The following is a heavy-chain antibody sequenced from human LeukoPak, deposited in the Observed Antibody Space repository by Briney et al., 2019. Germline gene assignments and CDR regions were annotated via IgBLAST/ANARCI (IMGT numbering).Heavy chain of an antibody. Sequence: GGSLRLSCEVSGFTFSSNWMSWVRQAPGKGLEWVANIKQDGSENYCVDSVKGRFTISRDNARNSLYLQMNSLRAEDTAVYYCARISGGWSRGAFDVWGQGTMVTVSS. D-gene: IGHD6-13*01. J-gene: IGHJ3*01. CDR1: GFTFSSNW. CDR2: IKQDGSEN. V-gene: IGHV3-7*04. CDR3: ARISGGWSRGAFDV.